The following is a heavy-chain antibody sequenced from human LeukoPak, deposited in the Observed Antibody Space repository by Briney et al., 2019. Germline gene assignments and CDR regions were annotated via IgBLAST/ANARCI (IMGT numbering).Heavy chain of an antibody. D-gene: IGHD4-23*01. V-gene: IGHV4-59*08. CDR3: ARRLHRNSENYFDY. Sequence: SISSTVSGGSITSYYWSWIRQPPGKGLESTGYIYYSGSTDYNPSLKSRVTISVDTSKNQFSLRLSSVTATDTAVYYCARRLHRNSENYFDYWGQGTLVTVSS. CDR2: IYYSGST. CDR1: GGSITSYY. J-gene: IGHJ4*02.